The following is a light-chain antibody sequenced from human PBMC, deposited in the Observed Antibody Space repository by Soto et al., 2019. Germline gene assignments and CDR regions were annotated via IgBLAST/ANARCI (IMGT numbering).Light chain of an antibody. CDR1: SSHVVGFNY. Sequence: QSVLTQPPSASGSPGQSITISCTRTSSHVVGFNYVSGHQQGSGKATMVIIYEVTKRPSGVPDRFSGSKSGNTASLTVSGLQAEDEADYYCSSYAGRNNPLFVFGTGTKVTVL. J-gene: IGLJ1*01. V-gene: IGLV2-8*01. CDR2: EVT. CDR3: SSYAGRNNPLFV.